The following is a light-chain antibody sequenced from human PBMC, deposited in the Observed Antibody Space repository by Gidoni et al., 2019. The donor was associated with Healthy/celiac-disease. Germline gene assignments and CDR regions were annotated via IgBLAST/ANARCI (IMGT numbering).Light chain of an antibody. CDR3: NSRDSSGNHLV. J-gene: IGLJ2*01. CDR2: GKN. V-gene: IGLV3-19*01. CDR1: SLRSYY. Sequence: SSELTQDPAVSVALGQTVRITCQGDSLRSYYASWYQQKPVQAPVLVIYGKNHRPSGIPNRFSGSSSGNTASLTITGAQAEDEADYYCNSRDSSGNHLVFGGGTKLTVL.